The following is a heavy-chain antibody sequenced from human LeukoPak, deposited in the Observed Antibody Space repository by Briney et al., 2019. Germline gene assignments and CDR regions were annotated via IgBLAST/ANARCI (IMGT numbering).Heavy chain of an antibody. V-gene: IGHV3-23*01. J-gene: IGHJ4*02. CDR1: GFPLRNYA. D-gene: IGHD3-3*01. CDR2: INGSGGST. CDR3: AKSLLRPGY. Sequence: GGSLRLSCAASGFPLRNYAMSWVRQAPGKGLEWVSDINGSGGSTYYADSVKGRFTISRDNSKNTLYLQMNSLRAEDTAVYYCAKSLLRPGYWGQGTLVTVSS.